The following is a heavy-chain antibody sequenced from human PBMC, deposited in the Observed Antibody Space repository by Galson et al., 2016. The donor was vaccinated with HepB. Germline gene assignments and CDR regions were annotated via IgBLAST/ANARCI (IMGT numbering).Heavy chain of an antibody. J-gene: IGHJ6*02. CDR2: INPGNGNT. CDR1: GYTFTTYA. V-gene: IGHV1-3*01. CDR3: ARAGGDYSDYVYYYYFGRDV. D-gene: IGHD4-11*01. Sequence: SVKVSCKASGYTFTTYALSWVRQAPGQRLEWMGWINPGNGNTEYSQRFQGRVTITRDTSASTAYMDLSSLRSEDTAVYYCARAGGDYSDYVYYYYFGRDVWGQGTTVTVSS.